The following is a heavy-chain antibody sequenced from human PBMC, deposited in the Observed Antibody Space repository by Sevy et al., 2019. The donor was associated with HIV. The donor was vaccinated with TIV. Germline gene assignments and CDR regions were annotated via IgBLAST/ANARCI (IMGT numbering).Heavy chain of an antibody. CDR1: RFIFNDYG. V-gene: IGHV3-30*02. J-gene: IGHJ4*02. CDR3: AKNTAAAGAGGFDY. D-gene: IGHD6-13*01. CDR2: IQYDGNDK. Sequence: GGSLRLSCEASRFIFNDYGMHWVRQAPGKGLEWVAFIQYDGNDKYYADSMRGRFTISRDNSKNMLFLQMNSLRSEDTAMYYCAKNTAAAGAGGFDYWGQGTLVTVSS.